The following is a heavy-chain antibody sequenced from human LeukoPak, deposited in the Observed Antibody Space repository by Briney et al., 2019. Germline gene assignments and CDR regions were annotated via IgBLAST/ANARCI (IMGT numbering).Heavy chain of an antibody. Sequence: GGSLRLSCAASGFTFSSYAMHWVRQAPGKGLEGVAVISYDGSNKYYADSVKGRFTISRDNSKNTLYLQMNSLRAEDTAVYYCARGSSSSWYDLDYWGQGTLVTVSS. J-gene: IGHJ4*02. CDR3: ARGSSSSWYDLDY. D-gene: IGHD6-13*01. V-gene: IGHV3-30*04. CDR1: GFTFSSYA. CDR2: ISYDGSNK.